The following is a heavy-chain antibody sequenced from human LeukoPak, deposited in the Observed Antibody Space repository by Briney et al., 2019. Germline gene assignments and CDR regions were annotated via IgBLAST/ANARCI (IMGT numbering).Heavy chain of an antibody. V-gene: IGHV4-34*01. CDR2: INHSGST. D-gene: IGHD3-22*01. CDR3: ARDSRRRGLYYYDSSGYYH. J-gene: IGHJ5*02. CDR1: GGSFSGYY. Sequence: PSETLSLTCAVYGGSFSGYYWSWIRQPPGKGLEWIGEINHSGSTNYNPSLKSRVTISVDTSKNQFSLKLSSVTAADTAVYYCARDSRRRGLYYYDSSGYYHWGQGTLVTVSS.